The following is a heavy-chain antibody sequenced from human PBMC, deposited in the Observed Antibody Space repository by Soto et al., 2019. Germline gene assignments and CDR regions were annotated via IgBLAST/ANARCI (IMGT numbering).Heavy chain of an antibody. CDR1: GFTFDDYA. D-gene: IGHD6-19*01. CDR3: AKDIRSGWYRAEYFQH. V-gene: IGHV3-9*01. CDR2: ISWNSGSI. Sequence: DVQLVESGGGLVQPGRSLRLSCAASGFTFDDYAMHWVRQAPGKGLEWVSGISWNSGSIGYADSVKGRFTISRDNAKNSLYLQMNSLRAEDTALYYCAKDIRSGWYRAEYFQHWGQGTLVTVSS. J-gene: IGHJ1*01.